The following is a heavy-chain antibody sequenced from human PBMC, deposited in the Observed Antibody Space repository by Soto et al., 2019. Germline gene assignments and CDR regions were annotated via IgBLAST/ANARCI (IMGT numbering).Heavy chain of an antibody. CDR1: GYTFTSYG. J-gene: IGHJ4*02. CDR2: ISAYNGNT. V-gene: IGHV1-18*01. CDR3: ASAGVTIVRGVIHFDY. D-gene: IGHD3-10*01. Sequence: QVQLVQSGAEVKKPGASVKVSCKASGYTFTSYGISWVRQAPGQGIEWMGWISAYNGNTNYAQKLQGRVTMTTDTSTSIAYRELRSRRSDDTAVYYCASAGVTIVRGVIHFDYLGQGTLVTVSS.